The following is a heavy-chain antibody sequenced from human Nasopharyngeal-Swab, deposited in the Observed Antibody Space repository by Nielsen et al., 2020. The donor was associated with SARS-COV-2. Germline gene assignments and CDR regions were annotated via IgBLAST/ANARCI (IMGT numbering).Heavy chain of an antibody. CDR1: GFTFSSYS. Sequence: GGSLRLSCAASGFTFSSYSMNWVRQALGKGLEWVSSISSSSSYIYYADSVKGRFTISRDNAKNSLYLQMNSLRAEDTAVYYCARDHPLMGGGHYWGQGTLVTVSS. D-gene: IGHD4-23*01. J-gene: IGHJ4*02. V-gene: IGHV3-21*01. CDR3: ARDHPLMGGGHY. CDR2: ISSSSSYI.